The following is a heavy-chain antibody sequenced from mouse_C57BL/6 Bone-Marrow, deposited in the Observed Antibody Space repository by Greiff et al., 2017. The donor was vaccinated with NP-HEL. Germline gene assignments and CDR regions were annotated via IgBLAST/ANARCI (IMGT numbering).Heavy chain of an antibody. J-gene: IGHJ2*01. Sequence: QVQLQQSGAELARPGASVKLSCKASGYTFTSYGISWVKQRTGQGLEWIGEIYPRSGNTYYNEKFKGKATLTADKSSSTAYMELRSLTSEDSAVYFCARSVGRYPYFDYWGQGTTLTVSS. CDR3: ARSVGRYPYFDY. CDR1: GYTFTSYG. CDR2: IYPRSGNT. D-gene: IGHD1-1*01. V-gene: IGHV1-81*01.